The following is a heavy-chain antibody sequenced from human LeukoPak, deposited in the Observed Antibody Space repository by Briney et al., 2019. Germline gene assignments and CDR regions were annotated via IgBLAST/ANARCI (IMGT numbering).Heavy chain of an antibody. V-gene: IGHV4-39*01. CDR1: GGSISSGSYY. CDR2: INHSGST. Sequence: SETLSLTCTVSGGSISSGSYYWSWIRQPPGKGLEWIGEINHSGSTNYNPSLKSRVTISVDTSKNQFSLKLSSVTAADTAVYYCASGYSYDLFDYWGQGTLVTVSS. D-gene: IGHD5-18*01. J-gene: IGHJ4*02. CDR3: ASGYSYDLFDY.